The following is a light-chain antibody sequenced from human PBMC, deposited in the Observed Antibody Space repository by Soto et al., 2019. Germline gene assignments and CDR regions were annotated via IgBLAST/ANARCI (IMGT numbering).Light chain of an antibody. J-gene: IGKJ2*01. V-gene: IGKV1-5*03. CDR2: KAS. CDR1: QNVSNW. Sequence: DVEMTQSPSTLPTSIGDRVTINCLASQNVSNWLAWYQQKPGKAPKLLIYKASRLESGVPSRFSASGSGTDFTLTITSLQSDDFATYFCQQYSKESTFGQGTKLEIK. CDR3: QQYSKEST.